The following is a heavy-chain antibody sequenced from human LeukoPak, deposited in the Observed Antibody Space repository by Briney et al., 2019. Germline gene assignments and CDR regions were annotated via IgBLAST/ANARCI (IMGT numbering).Heavy chain of an antibody. Sequence: PSETLSLTCAVYGGSFSGYYWSWTRQPPGKGLEWIGEINHSGSTNYNPSLKSRVTISVDTSKNQFSLKLSSVTAADTAVYYRARRSGYDSAGYYFDYWGQGTLVTVSA. J-gene: IGHJ4*02. V-gene: IGHV4-34*01. D-gene: IGHD5-12*01. CDR2: INHSGST. CDR1: GGSFSGYY. CDR3: ARRSGYDSAGYYFDY.